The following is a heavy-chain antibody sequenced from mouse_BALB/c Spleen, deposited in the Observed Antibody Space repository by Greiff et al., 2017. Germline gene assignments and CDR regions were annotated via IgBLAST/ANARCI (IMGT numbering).Heavy chain of an antibody. CDR3: ARWFFPYYAMDY. CDR1: GYTFTSYV. Sequence: VQLQQSGPELVKPGASVKMSCKASGYTFTSYVMHWVMQKPGQGLEWIGYINPYNDGTKYNEKFKGKATLTVDESSSTAYMQLSSLTSEDSAVYYCARWFFPYYAMDYWGQGTSVTVSS. CDR2: INPYNDGT. J-gene: IGHJ4*01. D-gene: IGHD2-2*01. V-gene: IGHV1-14*01.